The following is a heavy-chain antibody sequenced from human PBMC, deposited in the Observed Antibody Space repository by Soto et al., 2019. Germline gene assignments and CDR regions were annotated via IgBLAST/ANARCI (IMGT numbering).Heavy chain of an antibody. J-gene: IGHJ4*02. CDR2: IFYSGST. D-gene: IGHD5-18*01. Sequence: PSETRSRTWTVSGGSIRSYYWTWIRQPPGKGLEWLGYIFYSGSTFYNPSLKSRVTISIHTSKSQFSLQLTSVTAADTAVYYCARGAADTAMVDSWGQGTLVTVSS. CDR3: ARGAADTAMVDS. V-gene: IGHV4-59*01. CDR1: GGSIRSYY.